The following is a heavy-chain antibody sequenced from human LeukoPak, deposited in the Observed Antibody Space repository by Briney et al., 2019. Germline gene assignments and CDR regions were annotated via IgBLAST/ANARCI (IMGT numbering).Heavy chain of an antibody. CDR1: GGSFSGYY. J-gene: IGHJ3*02. D-gene: IGHD3-10*01. Sequence: SETLSLTCAVYGGSFSGYYWSWIRQPPGKGLEWIGEINHSGSTNYNPSLKSRVTISVDTSKNQFSLKLSSVTAADTAVYYCARRGYYYGSGRNAFDIWGQGTMVTVSS. V-gene: IGHV4-34*01. CDR3: ARRGYYYGSGRNAFDI. CDR2: INHSGST.